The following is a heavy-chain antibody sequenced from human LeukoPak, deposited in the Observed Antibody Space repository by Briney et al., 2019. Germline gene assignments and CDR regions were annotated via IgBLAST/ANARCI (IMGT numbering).Heavy chain of an antibody. D-gene: IGHD3-10*01. CDR1: GYTFTSYD. J-gene: IGHJ4*02. CDR3: ARGGYGSGSYYRNYFDY. V-gene: IGHV1-8*01. Sequence: ASVKVSCKASGYTFTSYDINWVRQATGQGLEWMGWMNPNSGNTGYAQKFQGRVTMTRNTSISTAYMELSSLRSEDTAVYYCARGGYGSGSYYRNYFDYWGQGTLVTVSS. CDR2: MNPNSGNT.